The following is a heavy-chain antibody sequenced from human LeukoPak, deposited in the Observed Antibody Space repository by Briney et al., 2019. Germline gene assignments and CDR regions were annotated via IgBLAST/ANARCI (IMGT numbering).Heavy chain of an antibody. CDR3: AKDIEPTVTTNYYYYGMDV. V-gene: IGHV3-11*01. D-gene: IGHD4-11*01. J-gene: IGHJ6*02. CDR1: GFTFSDYY. Sequence: GGSLRLSCAASGFTFSDYYMSWIRQAPGKGLEWVSYISSSGSTIYYADSVKGRFTISRDNAKNSLYLQMNSLRAEDTALYYCAKDIEPTVTTNYYYYGMDVWGQGTTATVSS. CDR2: ISSSGSTI.